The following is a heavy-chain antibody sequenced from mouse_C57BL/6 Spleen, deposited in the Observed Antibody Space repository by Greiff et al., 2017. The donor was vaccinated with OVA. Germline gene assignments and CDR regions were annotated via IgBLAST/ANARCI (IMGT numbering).Heavy chain of an antibody. D-gene: IGHD1-1*01. CDR3: ARRYYGSSHWYFDV. Sequence: QVQLQQPGAELVMPGASVKLSCKASGYTFTSYWMHWVKQRPGQGLEWIGEIDPSDSYTNNNQKFKGKSTLTVDKSSSTAYMQLSSLTSEDSAVYYCARRYYGSSHWYFDVWGTGTTVTVSS. CDR2: IDPSDSYT. V-gene: IGHV1-69*01. CDR1: GYTFTSYW. J-gene: IGHJ1*03.